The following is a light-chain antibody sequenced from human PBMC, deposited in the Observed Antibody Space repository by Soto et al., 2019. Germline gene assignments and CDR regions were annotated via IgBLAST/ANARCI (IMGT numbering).Light chain of an antibody. CDR2: DTS. V-gene: IGKV3-20*01. CDR3: QQYGSSPT. Sequence: EIVLTQSPGTLSLSPGERATLSCRASQSVSNNFLAWYQQQPGQAPRFIMYDTSSRATGIPDRFRGSGSGTDFTLTISRLEPEDFAVYYCQQYGSSPTFGQGTRLEIK. J-gene: IGKJ5*01. CDR1: QSVSNNF.